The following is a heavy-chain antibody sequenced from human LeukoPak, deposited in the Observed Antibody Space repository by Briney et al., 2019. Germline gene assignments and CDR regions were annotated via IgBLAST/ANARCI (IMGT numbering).Heavy chain of an antibody. CDR3: ASILGGTRARGFDL. CDR2: ITSSGGTI. D-gene: IGHD1-26*01. V-gene: IGHV3-48*03. CDR1: GFTFSNYE. J-gene: IGHJ4*02. Sequence: PGGSLRLSCAASGFTFSNYEMNWVRQAPGKGLEWVSYITSSGGTIYYADSVKGRLTISRDNAKNSLDLQMNSLRGEDTAVYYCASILGGTRARGFDLWGQGTLVTVSS.